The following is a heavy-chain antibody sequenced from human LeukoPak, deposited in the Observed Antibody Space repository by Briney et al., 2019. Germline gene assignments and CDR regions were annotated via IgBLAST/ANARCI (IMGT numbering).Heavy chain of an antibody. CDR1: GYSFTSYW. Sequence: GESLKISCKGSGYSFTSYWIGWVRQMPGKGLEWMGIIYPGDSDTRYSPSFQGQVTISADKSISTAYLQWSSLKASDTAMYYCARLRPPWLVLTPTPVGAFDIWGQGTMVTVSS. D-gene: IGHD6-19*01. CDR3: ARLRPPWLVLTPTPVGAFDI. J-gene: IGHJ3*02. CDR2: IYPGDSDT. V-gene: IGHV5-51*01.